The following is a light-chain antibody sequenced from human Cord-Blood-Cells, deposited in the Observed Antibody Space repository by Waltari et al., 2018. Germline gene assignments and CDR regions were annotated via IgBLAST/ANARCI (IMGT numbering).Light chain of an antibody. CDR2: RNN. V-gene: IGLV10-54*01. J-gene: IGLJ3*02. CDR3: SAWDSSLSAWV. CDR1: SNNVGNQG. Sequence: QAGLTQPPSVSKGFRQTATLTCTGNSNNVGNQGAAWLHQHQGHPPKLLSYRNNNRPSGISERLSASRSGNTASLTITGLQPEDEADYYCSAWDSSLSAWVFGGGTKLTVL.